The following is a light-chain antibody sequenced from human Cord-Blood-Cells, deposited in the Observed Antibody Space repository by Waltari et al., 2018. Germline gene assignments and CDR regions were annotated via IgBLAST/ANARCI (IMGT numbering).Light chain of an antibody. CDR2: WAS. J-gene: IGKJ2*03. CDR1: QSVLYSSNNKNY. Sequence: DIVMTQSPYSLAVSLGEQAPINCKSSQSVLYSSNNKNYLAWYQQKPGQPPKLLIYWASTRESGVPDRFSGSGSGTDFTLTISSLQAEDVAVYYCQQYYSTHSFGQGTKLEIK. V-gene: IGKV4-1*01. CDR3: QQYYSTHS.